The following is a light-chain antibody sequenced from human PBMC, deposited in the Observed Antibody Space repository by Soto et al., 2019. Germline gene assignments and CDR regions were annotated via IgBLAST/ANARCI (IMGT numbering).Light chain of an antibody. CDR3: QTWGTGIQV. V-gene: IGLV4-69*01. CDR1: SGHSSYA. CDR2: LNSDGSH. Sequence: QLVLTQSPSASASLGASVKLTCTLSSGHSSYAIAWHQQQPEKGPRYLMKLNSDGSHSKGDGIPDRFSGSSSGAERYLTISSLQSEDGADYYCQTWGTGIQVFCGGTKLTDL. J-gene: IGLJ2*01.